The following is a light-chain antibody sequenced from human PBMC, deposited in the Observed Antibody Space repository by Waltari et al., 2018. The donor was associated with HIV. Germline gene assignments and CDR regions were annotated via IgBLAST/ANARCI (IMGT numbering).Light chain of an antibody. Sequence: DIVMTQSPDSLVVSLGARATNNCKSSQSVLYSSNNKNYLAWYQQKPGQPPKLLIYWASTRESGVPDRFSGSGSGTDFTLTISSLQAEDVAVYYCQQYYSTPWTFGQGTKVEIK. V-gene: IGKV4-1*01. J-gene: IGKJ1*01. CDR1: QSVLYSSNNKNY. CDR3: QQYYSTPWT. CDR2: WAS.